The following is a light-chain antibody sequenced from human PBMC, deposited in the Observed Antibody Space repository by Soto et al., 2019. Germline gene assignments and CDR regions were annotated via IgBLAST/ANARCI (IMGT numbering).Light chain of an antibody. Sequence: DIQMTQSPSTLSASVGDRVTITCRATQSITNRLAWYQQKPGKAPKVLIYDASSLETGVPSRFSGSGSGTEFFLSISNLQPDDFATYWCQHYGGLWTFGQGTKVEIK. CDR2: DAS. CDR1: QSITNR. V-gene: IGKV1-5*01. J-gene: IGKJ1*01. CDR3: QHYGGLWT.